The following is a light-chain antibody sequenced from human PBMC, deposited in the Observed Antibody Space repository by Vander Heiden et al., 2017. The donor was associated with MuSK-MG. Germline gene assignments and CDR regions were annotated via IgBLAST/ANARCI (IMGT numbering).Light chain of an antibody. Sequence: DIRMTQSPSSVSASVGARVTITCRASQDISSWLAWYRQRPDRAPELLISTTSSLESGVPSRFRGSGSGTDFTLTITGLQPEDFATYYCQQYKSYPLTFGGGTRVEI. J-gene: IGKJ4*01. V-gene: IGKV1D-16*01. CDR2: TTS. CDR3: QQYKSYPLT. CDR1: QDISSW.